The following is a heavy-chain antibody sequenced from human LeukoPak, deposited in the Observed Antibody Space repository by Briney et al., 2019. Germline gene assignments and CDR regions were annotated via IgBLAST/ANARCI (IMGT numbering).Heavy chain of an antibody. V-gene: IGHV4-61*01. CDR3: ARLAMGLQVGYYYGMDV. J-gene: IGHJ6*02. D-gene: IGHD4/OR15-4a*01. CDR1: GGSVSSGSYY. CDR2: IYYSGST. Sequence: SETLSLTCTVSGGSVSSGSYYWSWIRQPPGKGLEWIGYIYYSGSTNYNPSLKSRVTISVDTSKNQFSLKLSSVTAADTAVYYCARLAMGLQVGYYYGMDVWGQGTTVTVSS.